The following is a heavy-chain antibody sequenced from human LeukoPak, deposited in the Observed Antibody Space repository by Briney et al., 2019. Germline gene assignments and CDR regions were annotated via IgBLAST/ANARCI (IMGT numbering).Heavy chain of an antibody. CDR2: IKRDGSEK. V-gene: IGHV3-7*01. CDR1: GFTFSSYC. CDR3: ASYCSSTSYYSFDY. D-gene: IGHD2-2*01. J-gene: IGHJ4*02. Sequence: PGGSLRLSCVASGFTFSSYCMGWVRQAPGKGLEWVANIKRDGSEKYYVDSVKGRFTISRDNAKNSLYLQVNSLRAEDTAMYYCASYCSSTSYYSFDYWGQGTLVTVSS.